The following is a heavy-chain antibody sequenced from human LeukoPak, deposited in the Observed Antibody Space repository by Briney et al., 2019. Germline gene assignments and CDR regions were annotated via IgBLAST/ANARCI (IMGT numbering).Heavy chain of an antibody. CDR3: ARRNCSWSSLNLKQNNWFDP. J-gene: IGHJ5*02. Sequence: ASVKVSCKASGYTFTSNYIHWVRQAPGQGLEWMGMIYPRDGSTSYAQKFQGRVTITADESTSTAYMELSRLRSEDTAVYYCARRNCSWSSLNLKQNNWFDPWGQGTLVTVSS. V-gene: IGHV1-46*01. CDR2: IYPRDGST. D-gene: IGHD6-13*01. CDR1: GYTFTSNY.